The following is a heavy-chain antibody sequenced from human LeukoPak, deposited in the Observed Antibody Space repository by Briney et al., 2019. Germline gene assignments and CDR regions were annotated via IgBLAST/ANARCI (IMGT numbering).Heavy chain of an antibody. D-gene: IGHD1-26*01. Sequence: SETLSLTCTVSGGSISSSSAYWGWIRQPPGKGLEWIGSIYYSKNTYYNPSLKSRVTISADTSKNQFSLKLTSVTAADTAVYYCARHYSGTYMPLVNWGQGTLVTVSS. CDR3: ARHYSGTYMPLVN. CDR1: GGSISSSSAY. V-gene: IGHV4-39*01. J-gene: IGHJ4*02. CDR2: IYYSKNT.